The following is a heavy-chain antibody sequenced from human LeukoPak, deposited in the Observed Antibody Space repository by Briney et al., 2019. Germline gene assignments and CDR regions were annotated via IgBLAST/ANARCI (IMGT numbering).Heavy chain of an antibody. CDR3: AKSRVLFSSTWYPLDF. CDR1: GFTFSTYA. J-gene: IGHJ4*02. V-gene: IGHV3-23*01. CDR2: ITGSGSTT. D-gene: IGHD3-16*01. Sequence: GGSLRLSCAASGFTFSTYAMTWVRQAPGKGLEWVSSITGSGSTTFYADSLKGQFTISRDNRKKTLYLHMISLRADDTAVYYCAKSRVLFSSTWYPLDFWGQGTLVAVSS.